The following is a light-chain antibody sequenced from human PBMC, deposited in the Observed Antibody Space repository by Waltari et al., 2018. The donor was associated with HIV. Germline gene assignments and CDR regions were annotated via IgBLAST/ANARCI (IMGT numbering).Light chain of an antibody. J-gene: IGLJ3*02. Sequence: QSALTQPASVSGSPGQSITISCTGTSSDVGGYNYVSWYQQHPGKAPKLMIYDVSNRRSGVSNRCSGSNSGNTASMTISGLQAEDEADYYCSSYTGSSNLAWVFGGGTKLTVL. V-gene: IGLV2-14*01. CDR1: SSDVGGYNY. CDR3: SSYTGSSNLAWV. CDR2: DVS.